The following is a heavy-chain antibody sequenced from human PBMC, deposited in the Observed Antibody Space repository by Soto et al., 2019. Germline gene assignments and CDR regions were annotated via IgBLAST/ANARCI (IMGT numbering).Heavy chain of an antibody. D-gene: IGHD3-3*02. CDR3: ATDKYGAGRVGVHF. CDR1: GGTSTIYT. CDR2: IVPTLRIT. V-gene: IGHV1-69*08. Sequence: QVQLVQSGAEVKKPGASLRVSCETSGGTSTIYTITWVRQAPGQGLQWMGRIVPTLRITNYAQEFQGRLTITADASTSTARIELTSLTSEDTAVYYCATDKYGAGRVGVHFWGQGTLVTVSS. J-gene: IGHJ4*02.